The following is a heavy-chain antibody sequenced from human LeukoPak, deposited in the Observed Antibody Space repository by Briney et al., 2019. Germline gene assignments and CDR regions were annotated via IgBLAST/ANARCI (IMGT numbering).Heavy chain of an antibody. CDR2: ISPTGSTT. CDR1: GFSFSGHW. J-gene: IGHJ4*02. Sequence: GGSLRLSCTASGFSFSGHWMHWARQLPGKGLVWVSRISPTGSTTSYADSVKGRFTVSRDNAKNTLYLQMNNVRDEDTAVYYCARDSGVDAHIDYWGQGTLVTVSA. D-gene: IGHD3-3*01. V-gene: IGHV3-74*01. CDR3: ARDSGVDAHIDY.